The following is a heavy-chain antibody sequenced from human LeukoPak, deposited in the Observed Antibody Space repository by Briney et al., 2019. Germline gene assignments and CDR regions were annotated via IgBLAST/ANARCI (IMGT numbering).Heavy chain of an antibody. D-gene: IGHD6-6*01. J-gene: IGHJ5*02. CDR2: IIPILGIA. CDR1: GGTFSSYA. CDR3: ARDRPGANNWFDP. Sequence: ASVKVSCKASGGTFSSYAISWVRQAPGQGLEWMGRIIPILGIANYAQNFQGRVTISADKSTSTAYMELSSLRSEDTAVYYCARDRPGANNWFDPWGQGTLVTVSS. V-gene: IGHV1-69*04.